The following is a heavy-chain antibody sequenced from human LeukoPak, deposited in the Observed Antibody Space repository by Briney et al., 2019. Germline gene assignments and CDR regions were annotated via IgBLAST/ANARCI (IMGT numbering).Heavy chain of an antibody. Sequence: ASVKVSCKASGDTLTGYYMHWVRQAPGQGLEWMGSINPNSGGTNYAQKFQGRVTTTRDTSISTAYMELSRLRSDDTAVYYCARGRITMVRGRCYYYYMDVWGKGATVTISS. D-gene: IGHD3-10*01. CDR3: ARGRITMVRGRCYYYYMDV. CDR2: INPNSGGT. J-gene: IGHJ6*03. V-gene: IGHV1-2*02. CDR1: GDTLTGYY.